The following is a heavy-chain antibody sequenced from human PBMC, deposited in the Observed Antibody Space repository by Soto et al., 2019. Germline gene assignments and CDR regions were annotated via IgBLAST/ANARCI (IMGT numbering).Heavy chain of an antibody. CDR2: IKEDGSEK. Sequence: EVQLVESGGGLVQPGGSLRISCAASGFTFSNYWMSWVRQAPGKGLEWVANIKEDGSEKYYVDSVKGRFTISRDNAKNSLYLQMNSLRAEDTALYYCARDNYDSSDYWGQGTLVTVSS. CDR1: GFTFSNYW. CDR3: ARDNYDSSDY. V-gene: IGHV3-7*01. D-gene: IGHD3-3*01. J-gene: IGHJ4*02.